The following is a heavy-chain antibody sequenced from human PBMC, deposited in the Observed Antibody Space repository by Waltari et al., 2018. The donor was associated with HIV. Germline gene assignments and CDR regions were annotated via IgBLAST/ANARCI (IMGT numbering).Heavy chain of an antibody. J-gene: IGHJ4*02. D-gene: IGHD3-10*01. V-gene: IGHV3-23*01. CDR3: AKIGPTYYYGD. CDR1: GFTFSSYA. CDR2: ISGRGGST. Sequence: EVQLLESGGGLVQPGGSLRLSCAASGFTFSSYAMSWVRQAPGKGVECVAVISGRGGSTYYADSVKGRFTISRDNSKNTLYLQMNSLRAEDTAVYYCAKIGPTYYYGDWGQGTLVTVSS.